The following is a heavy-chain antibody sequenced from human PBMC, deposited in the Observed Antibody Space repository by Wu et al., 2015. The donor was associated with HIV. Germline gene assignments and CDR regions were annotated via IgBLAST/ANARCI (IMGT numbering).Heavy chain of an antibody. CDR1: GYTFDLYY. D-gene: IGHD3-16*01. CDR2: INPNSGDT. V-gene: IGHV1-2*02. J-gene: IGHJ4*02. Sequence: QVQLVQSGAEVKKPGASVKVSCRTSGYTFDLYYIYWVRQAPGQGFEWMGWINPNSGDTNYTEKFQDRVTMTRDTSINTAYMDLSGLTSDDTAVYYCARVEIMITFRRGSNYDYWGQGTLVTVSS. CDR3: ARVEIMITFRRGSNYDY.